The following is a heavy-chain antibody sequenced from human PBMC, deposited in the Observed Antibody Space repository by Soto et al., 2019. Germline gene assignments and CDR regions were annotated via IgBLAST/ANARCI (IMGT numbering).Heavy chain of an antibody. V-gene: IGHV4-34*01. J-gene: IGHJ4*02. D-gene: IGHD2-2*01. CDR3: ARGIGYCSSINCYSSRRLRFDS. CDR2: VNHSGTT. Sequence: TSETLSLTCAVYGGSFSGYYWTWIRQSPEKGLEWIGEVNHSGTTYYNPSLKTRVTISVHTPKNQSSLKMSSVTAADTAVYYCARGIGYCSSINCYSSRRLRFDSWGQGTLVTVSS. CDR1: GGSFSGYY.